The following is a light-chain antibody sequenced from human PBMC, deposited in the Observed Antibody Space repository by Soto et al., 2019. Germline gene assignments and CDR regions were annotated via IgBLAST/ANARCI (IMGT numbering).Light chain of an antibody. CDR2: GSF. J-gene: IGKJ5*01. Sequence: EIVLKQSPGTLSLSKRERATLSCRASQSLSSSYLAWYQQKPGQAPRLLIYGSFSRATGIPDRFSGSGSGTDFTLTISRLEPEDSAVYYCQQYGTLITVGQGTRLEI. CDR1: QSLSSSY. CDR3: QQYGTLIT. V-gene: IGKV3-20*01.